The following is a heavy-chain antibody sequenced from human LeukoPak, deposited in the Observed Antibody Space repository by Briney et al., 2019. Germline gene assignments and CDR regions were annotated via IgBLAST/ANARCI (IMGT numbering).Heavy chain of an antibody. CDR2: IGGSGGSI. J-gene: IGHJ4*02. Sequence: GGSLRLSSAPSGFTSSNYAMSTVRQALGKGLEWVSGIGGSGGSIYYADSVKGRFTISRDNSETTLYLQINSRRAEVTALYNCAKRGSYFDYWGQGALVTVSS. D-gene: IGHD3-16*01. CDR1: GFTSSNYA. CDR3: AKRGSYFDY. V-gene: IGHV3-23*01.